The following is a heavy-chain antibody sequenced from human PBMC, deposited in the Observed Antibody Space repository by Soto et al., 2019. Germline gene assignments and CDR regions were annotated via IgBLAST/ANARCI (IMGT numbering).Heavy chain of an antibody. CDR2: ISWNSGTI. V-gene: IGHV3-9*01. CDR1: GFTFDDYA. J-gene: IGHJ4*02. Sequence: PGGSLRLSCAPSGFTFDDYAMHWVRQAPGKGLEWVSGISWNSGTIGYADSVKGRFTISRDNAKNSLYLQMNSLRAEDTALYYCAKEGEGVEFGESTDYFDYWGQGTLVTVSS. D-gene: IGHD3-10*01. CDR3: AKEGEGVEFGESTDYFDY.